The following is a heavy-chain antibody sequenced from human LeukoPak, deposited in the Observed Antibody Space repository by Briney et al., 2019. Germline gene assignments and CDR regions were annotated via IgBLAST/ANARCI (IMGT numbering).Heavy chain of an antibody. CDR2: IRYDGSNK. D-gene: IGHD6-13*01. CDR1: GFTFDDYA. Sequence: GGSLRLSCAASGFTFDDYAMHWVRQAPGKGLEWVAFIRYDGSNKYYADSVKGRFTISRDNSKNTLYLQMNSLRAEDTAVYYCAKVKSIAAAGNYFDYWGQGTLVTVSS. V-gene: IGHV3-30*02. J-gene: IGHJ4*02. CDR3: AKVKSIAAAGNYFDY.